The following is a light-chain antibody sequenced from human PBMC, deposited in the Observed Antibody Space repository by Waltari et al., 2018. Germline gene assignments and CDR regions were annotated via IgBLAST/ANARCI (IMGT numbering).Light chain of an antibody. CDR3: HRYGSTPPYT. CDR2: GAS. J-gene: IGKJ2*01. CDR1: QTVSSSF. V-gene: IGKV3-20*01. Sequence: EVALTQSPGTLSLSPGEGATLSCRASQTVSSSFLAWFQQRPGQAPRLLIFGASSRAPGTPDRFSGSGSGTDFTLTISRVEPEDFAVYYGHRYGSTPPYTFGQGTKLEIK.